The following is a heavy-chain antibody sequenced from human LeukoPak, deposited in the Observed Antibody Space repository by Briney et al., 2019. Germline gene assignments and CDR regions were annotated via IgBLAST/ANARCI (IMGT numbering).Heavy chain of an antibody. CDR2: IYHSGST. D-gene: IGHD3-10*01. Sequence: PSETLSLTCTVSGYSISSGYYWGWIRQPPGKGLEWIGSIYHSGSTYYNPSLKSRVTISVDTSKNQFSLKLSSVTAADTAVYYCARGSTMVRGVIGTFDYWGQGTLVTVSS. V-gene: IGHV4-38-2*02. CDR3: ARGSTMVRGVIGTFDY. CDR1: GYSISSGYY. J-gene: IGHJ4*02.